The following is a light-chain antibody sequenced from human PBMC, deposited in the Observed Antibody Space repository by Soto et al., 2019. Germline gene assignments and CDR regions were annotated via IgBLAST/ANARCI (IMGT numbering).Light chain of an antibody. CDR3: SAWDDSLNGVV. J-gene: IGLJ3*02. V-gene: IGLV1-44*01. CDR1: SSNIGSTT. Sequence: QSVLTQQPSASGTPGQRVTIACSGSSSNIGSTTVKWYQQLPGTAPKLLIHNNNQRPSGVPARVSGSKSVTAASLAISGLQSEDEADYYCSAWDDSLNGVVFGGGTKLTVL. CDR2: NNN.